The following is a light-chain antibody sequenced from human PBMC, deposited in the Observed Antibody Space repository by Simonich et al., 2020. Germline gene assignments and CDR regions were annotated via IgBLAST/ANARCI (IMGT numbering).Light chain of an antibody. CDR2: EGS. CDR3: CSYAGNVV. J-gene: IGLJ2*01. CDR1: SSDVGSYNL. Sequence: QSALTQPASVSGSPGQSITISCTGTSSDVGSYNLVSCYQQHPGKAPKLMIYEGSKRPSGVSNRFSGSKSGNTASLTISGLQAEDEADYYCCSYAGNVVFGGGTKLTVL. V-gene: IGLV2-23*01.